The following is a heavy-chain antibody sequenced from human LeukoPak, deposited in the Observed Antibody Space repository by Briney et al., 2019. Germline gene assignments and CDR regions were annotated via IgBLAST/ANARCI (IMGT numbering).Heavy chain of an antibody. CDR1: GYTFTSYG. V-gene: IGHV1-18*01. J-gene: IGHJ4*02. CDR3: ARALRLGYCSSTSCCASLY. CDR2: ISAYNGNT. Sequence: ASVKVSCKASGYTFTSYGISWVRQAPGQGLEWMGWISAYNGNTNYAQKLQGRVTMTTDTSTSTAYMELRSLRSDDTAVYYCARALRLGYCSSTSCCASLYWGQGTLVTVSS. D-gene: IGHD2-2*01.